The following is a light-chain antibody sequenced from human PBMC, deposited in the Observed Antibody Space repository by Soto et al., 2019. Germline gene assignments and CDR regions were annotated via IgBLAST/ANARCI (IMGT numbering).Light chain of an antibody. CDR3: QQYKNWPPMYT. J-gene: IGKJ2*01. CDR2: GAS. Sequence: EIVMTQSPATLSVSPGERATLSCRASQSVSSNLAWYQQKPGQAPRLLIYGASTRATGVPARFSGSGSGTDFTLTISSLQSEDFAVYYGQQYKNWPPMYTFGQGTKLEIK. CDR1: QSVSSN. V-gene: IGKV3-15*01.